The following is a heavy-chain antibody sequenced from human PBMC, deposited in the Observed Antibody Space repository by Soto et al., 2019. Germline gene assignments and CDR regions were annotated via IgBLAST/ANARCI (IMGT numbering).Heavy chain of an antibody. Sequence: VWSRRLSCAASGFTFSSYAMHWVRQAPGKGLEWVAVISYDGSNKYYADSVKGRFTISRDNSKNTLYLQMNSLRAEDTSVYYCANPYYYDSSYGMDVWGQGTTVTVSS. CDR1: GFTFSSYA. CDR3: ANPYYYDSSYGMDV. V-gene: IGHV3-30*04. CDR2: ISYDGSNK. D-gene: IGHD3-22*01. J-gene: IGHJ6*02.